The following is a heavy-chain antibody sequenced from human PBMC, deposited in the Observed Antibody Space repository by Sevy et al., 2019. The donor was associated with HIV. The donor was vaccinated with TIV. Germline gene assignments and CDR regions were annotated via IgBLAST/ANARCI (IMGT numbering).Heavy chain of an antibody. J-gene: IGHJ6*02. CDR3: ARGFPRQTGTYCGGDCPPNV. V-gene: IGHV4-34*01. Sequence: SETLSLTCAVYGGSFSGYYWSWIGQPPGKGLEWIGEINHSGSTNYNPSLKSRVTISVDTSKNQFSLKLSSVTAADTAVYYCARGFPRQTGTYCGGDCPPNVWGQGTTVTVSS. CDR1: GGSFSGYY. CDR2: INHSGST. D-gene: IGHD2-21*01.